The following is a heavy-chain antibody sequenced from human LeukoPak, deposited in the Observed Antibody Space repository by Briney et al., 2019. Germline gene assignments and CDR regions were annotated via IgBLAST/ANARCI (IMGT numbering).Heavy chain of an antibody. CDR3: AKCIVRGRYAFDI. D-gene: IGHD3-10*01. CDR1: GFTFAGYA. CDR2: ISSSSSYI. J-gene: IGHJ3*02. V-gene: IGHV3-21*01. Sequence: PGGSLRLSCAASGFTFAGYAMNWVRQAPGKGLEWVSSISSSSSYIYYADSVKGRFTISRDNAKNSLYLQMNSLRAEDTAVYYCAKCIVRGRYAFDIWGQGTMVTVSS.